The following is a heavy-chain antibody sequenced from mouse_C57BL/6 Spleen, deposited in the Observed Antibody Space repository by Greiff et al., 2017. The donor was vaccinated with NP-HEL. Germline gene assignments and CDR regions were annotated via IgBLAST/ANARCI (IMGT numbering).Heavy chain of an antibody. D-gene: IGHD3-2*01. V-gene: IGHV5-4*03. CDR1: GFTFSSYA. CDR3: ARVDSSDAMDY. Sequence: EVKLMESGGGLVKPGGSLKLSCAASGFTFSSYAMSWVRQTPEKRLEWVATISDGGSYTYYPDNVKGRFTISRDNAKNNLYLQMSHLKSEDTAMYYCARVDSSDAMDYWGQGTSVTVSS. J-gene: IGHJ4*01. CDR2: ISDGGSYT.